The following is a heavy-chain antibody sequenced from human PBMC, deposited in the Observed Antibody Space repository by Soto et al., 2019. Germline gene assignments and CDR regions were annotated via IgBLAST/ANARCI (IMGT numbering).Heavy chain of an antibody. Sequence: SETLSLTCIVSGGSIRSGSYYWGWIRQPPGKGLEWIGSIYDSGSPYYNVSLKSRVTIEVDTSNSQFSLKLTSVTAADPAFYYCARHHTGAERDAFLPDWFDPWGQGSPVTVSS. J-gene: IGHJ5*02. V-gene: IGHV4-39*01. D-gene: IGHD2-8*02. CDR3: ARHHTGAERDAFLPDWFDP. CDR2: IYDSGSP. CDR1: GGSIRSGSYY.